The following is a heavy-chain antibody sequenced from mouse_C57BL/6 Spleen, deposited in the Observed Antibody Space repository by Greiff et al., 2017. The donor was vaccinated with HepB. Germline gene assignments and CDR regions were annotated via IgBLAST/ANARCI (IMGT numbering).Heavy chain of an antibody. CDR1: GYTFTSYW. D-gene: IGHD2-3*01. Sequence: QVQLQQSGTELVKPGASVKLSCKASGYTFTSYWMHWVKQRPGQGLEWIGNINPSNGGTNYNEKFKSKATLTVDKSSSTAYMQLSSLTSEDSAVYYCARWGYYEAWFAYWGQGTLVTVSA. CDR2: INPSNGGT. J-gene: IGHJ3*01. CDR3: ARWGYYEAWFAY. V-gene: IGHV1-53*01.